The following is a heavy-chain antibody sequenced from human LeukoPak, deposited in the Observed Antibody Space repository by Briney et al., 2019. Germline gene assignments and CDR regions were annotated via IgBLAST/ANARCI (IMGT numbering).Heavy chain of an antibody. V-gene: IGHV6-1*01. CDR3: ARDTKDYGGKSNWFDP. Sequence: SQTLSLTCAISGDSVSSNSAAWNWIRQSPSRGLEWLGRTYYRSKWYNDYAVSVKSRITINPDTSKNQFSLQLNSVTPEDTAVYYCARDTKDYGGKSNWFDPWGQGTLVTVSS. J-gene: IGHJ5*02. D-gene: IGHD4-23*01. CDR1: GDSVSSNSAA. CDR2: TYYRSKWYN.